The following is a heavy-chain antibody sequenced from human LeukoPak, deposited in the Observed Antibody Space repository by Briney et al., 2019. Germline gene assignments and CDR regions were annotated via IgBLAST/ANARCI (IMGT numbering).Heavy chain of an antibody. D-gene: IGHD4-17*01. V-gene: IGHV4-4*02. CDR1: GDYISSRNW. CDR2: VFHSGST. J-gene: IGHJ4*02. Sequence: SETLSLTCGVSGDYISSRNWWSWVRQPPGVELEWIGEVFHSGSTNYHPSLKSRVTISVDKSKNLFSLTLTSVTAADTAVYYCAKRTTVTTPYYFDSWGQGILVLVSS. CDR3: AKRTTVTTPYYFDS.